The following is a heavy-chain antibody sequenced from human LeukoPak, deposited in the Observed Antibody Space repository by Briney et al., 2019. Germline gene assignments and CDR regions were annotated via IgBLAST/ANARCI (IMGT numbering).Heavy chain of an antibody. CDR1: GFTFSSYA. D-gene: IGHD4-17*01. J-gene: IGHJ4*02. Sequence: GGSLRLSCAASGFTFSSYAMNWVRQAPGKGLEWVSGISGGGGGTFYADSVKGRFTISRDNSKNTLYLQVNSLSAEDTAVYYCAKDLAVTTDYWGQGTLVTVSS. CDR3: AKDLAVTTDY. CDR2: ISGGGGGT. V-gene: IGHV3-23*01.